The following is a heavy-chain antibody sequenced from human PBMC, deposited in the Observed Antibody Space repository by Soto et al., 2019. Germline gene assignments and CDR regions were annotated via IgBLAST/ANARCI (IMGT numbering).Heavy chain of an antibody. Sequence: QVQLVQSGAEVKKSGSSVKVSCKASGGTFSSYRINWLRQAPGQGLEWVGGIVPIRRTADYAQKFQGRVTITADESARTSYMELRSLKSKDTAVYYCVRDSGAKLSSSWGQGTLVTVSS. J-gene: IGHJ4*02. D-gene: IGHD6-13*01. CDR3: VRDSGAKLSSS. CDR2: IVPIRRTA. CDR1: GGTFSSYR. V-gene: IGHV1-69*01.